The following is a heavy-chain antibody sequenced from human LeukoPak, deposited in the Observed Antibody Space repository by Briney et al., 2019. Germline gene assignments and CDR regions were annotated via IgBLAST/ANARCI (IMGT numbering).Heavy chain of an antibody. Sequence: GATVKVSCKVSGYTFTRYNFHWVRQAPGQGLEWMGWINPNSGATNYAQKFQGRVTLTSDTSTSTAYMEVNGLRSDDTAVYSCVSGGGTSWFDYWGQGTPVTVSS. CDR3: VSGGGTSWFDY. D-gene: IGHD6-13*01. CDR1: GYTFTRYN. V-gene: IGHV1-2*02. CDR2: INPNSGAT. J-gene: IGHJ4*02.